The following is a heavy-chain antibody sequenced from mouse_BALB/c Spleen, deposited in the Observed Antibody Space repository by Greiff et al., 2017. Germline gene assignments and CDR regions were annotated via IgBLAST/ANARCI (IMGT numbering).Heavy chain of an antibody. J-gene: IGHJ3*01. D-gene: IGHD1-1*01. CDR3: ARNYGSWY. CDR1: GFNITDTY. Sequence: EVQLQQSGAELVKPGASVKLSCTASGFNITDTYMHWVKQRPEQGLEWIGRIDPANGNTKYDPKFQGKATITADTSSNTAYLQLSSLTSEDTAVYYCARNYGSWYWGQGTLVTVSA. V-gene: IGHV14-3*02. CDR2: IDPANGNT.